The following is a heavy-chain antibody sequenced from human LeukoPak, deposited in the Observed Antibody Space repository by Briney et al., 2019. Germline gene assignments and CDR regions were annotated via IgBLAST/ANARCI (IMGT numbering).Heavy chain of an antibody. Sequence: ASVKVSCKASGYTFTSYDINWVRQATGQGLEWMGWINPNSGGTNYAQKFQGRVTMTRDTSISTAYMELSRLRSDDTAVYYCVRLDYGYWGQGTLVTVSS. V-gene: IGHV1-2*02. D-gene: IGHD3-16*01. CDR3: VRLDYGY. CDR1: GYTFTSYD. J-gene: IGHJ4*02. CDR2: INPNSGGT.